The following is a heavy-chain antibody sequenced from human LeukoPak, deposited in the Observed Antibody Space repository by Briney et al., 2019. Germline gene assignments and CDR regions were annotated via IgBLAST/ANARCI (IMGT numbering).Heavy chain of an antibody. V-gene: IGHV3-48*04. CDR3: AELGITMIGGV. Sequence: GGSLRLSCAASGFTFSSYSMNWVRQAPGKGLEGVSYISSSGSTIYYADSVKGRFTTSRDNAKNSLYLQMNSLRAEDTAVYYCAELGITMIGGVWGKGTTVTISS. CDR2: ISSSGSTI. J-gene: IGHJ6*04. CDR1: GFTFSSYS. D-gene: IGHD3-10*02.